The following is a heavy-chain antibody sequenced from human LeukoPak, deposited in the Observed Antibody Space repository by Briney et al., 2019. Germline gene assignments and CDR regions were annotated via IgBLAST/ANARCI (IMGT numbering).Heavy chain of an antibody. Sequence: GSSVKVSCKASGGTFSSYAISWVRQAPGQGLEWMGGIIPIFGTANYAQKFQGRVTITADESTSTACMELSSLRSEDTAVYYCARDSGSFGGWVNWFDPWGQGTLVTVSS. CDR3: ARDSGSFGGWVNWFDP. D-gene: IGHD1-26*01. V-gene: IGHV1-69*01. CDR1: GGTFSSYA. J-gene: IGHJ5*02. CDR2: IIPIFGTA.